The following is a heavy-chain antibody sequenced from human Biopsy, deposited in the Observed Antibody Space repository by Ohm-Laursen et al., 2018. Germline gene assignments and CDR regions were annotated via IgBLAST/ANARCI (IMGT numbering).Heavy chain of an antibody. Sequence: SLRLSCAASGFTFGHYAMHWFRQAPGKGLEWFSLICYDGTNEDYADSVKGRFTISRDNSKNTLYLQINTLTLEDTAFYYCARGLSSGWYGYFDVWGRGTLVTVSS. CDR3: ARGLSSGWYGYFDV. CDR2: ICYDGTNE. J-gene: IGHJ2*01. D-gene: IGHD6-19*01. CDR1: GFTFGHYA. V-gene: IGHV3-33*04.